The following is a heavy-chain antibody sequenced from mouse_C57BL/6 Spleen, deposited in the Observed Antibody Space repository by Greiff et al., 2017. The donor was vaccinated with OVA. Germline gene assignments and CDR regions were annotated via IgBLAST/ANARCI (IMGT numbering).Heavy chain of an antibody. CDR3: ARYAGAFDY. Sequence: EVMLVESGGGLVQPGGSLSLSCAASGFTFTDYYMSWVRQLPGKALEWLGFIRNKANGYTTEYSASVKGRFTISRDNSQSILYLQMNALRAEDSATYYCARYAGAFDYWGQGTTLTVSS. D-gene: IGHD4-1*01. V-gene: IGHV7-3*01. J-gene: IGHJ2*01. CDR2: IRNKANGYTT. CDR1: GFTFTDYY.